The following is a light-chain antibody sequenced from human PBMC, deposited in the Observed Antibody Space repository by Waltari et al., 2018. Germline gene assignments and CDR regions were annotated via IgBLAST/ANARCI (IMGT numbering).Light chain of an antibody. Sequence: DIVMTQSPDSLAVSLGERATINCKSSQSVLYSSNEKNYLAWYQQKPGQPPKLLIYWASTRESGVPDRFSGSGSGTDFTLAISSLQAEDVAVYYCQQYYTTPTFGQGTKLEIK. CDR3: QQYYTTPT. CDR1: QSVLYSSNEKNY. V-gene: IGKV4-1*01. CDR2: WAS. J-gene: IGKJ2*01.